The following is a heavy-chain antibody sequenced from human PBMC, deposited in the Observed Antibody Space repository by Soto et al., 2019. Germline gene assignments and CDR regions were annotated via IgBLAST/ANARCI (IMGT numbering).Heavy chain of an antibody. CDR1: GYSFTDFA. J-gene: IGHJ5*02. V-gene: IGHV1-3*01. CDR3: ARGPLSGVATIWYYANWFDP. CDR2: INADKGDT. D-gene: IGHD5-12*01. Sequence: QAQLVQSGAEVKKPGASVKVSCKASGYSFTDFAMHWVRLASGQRLEWMGWINADKGDTKYSPKFQGRVTITRDTSATTVYMELRSLRSEDTAVYYCARGPLSGVATIWYYANWFDPWGQGRLVTVST.